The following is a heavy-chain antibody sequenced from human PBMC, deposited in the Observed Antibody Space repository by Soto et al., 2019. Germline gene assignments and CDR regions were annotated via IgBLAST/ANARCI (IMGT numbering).Heavy chain of an antibody. J-gene: IGHJ4*02. CDR3: ASIGTESFDY. V-gene: IGHV4-30-4*01. CDR2: IYYSGST. Sequence: TLSLTCNVSGGSISRGDYYWSWIRQPPGKGLEWIGYIYYSGSTYYNPSLKSRVTISVDTSKNQFSLKLSSVTAADTAVYYCASIGTESFDYWGQGTLVTVSS. CDR1: GGSISRGDYY.